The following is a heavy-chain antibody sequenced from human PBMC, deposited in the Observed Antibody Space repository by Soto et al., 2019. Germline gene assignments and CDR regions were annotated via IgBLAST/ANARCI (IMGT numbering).Heavy chain of an antibody. CDR2: IKHNGGKK. CDR1: GFTFSTYW. J-gene: IGHJ6*03. Sequence: PGGSLRLSCAASGFTFSTYWMSWVRQAPGKGLEWVANIKHNGGKKYYADSVKGRFTISRDNSKNTLYLQMNSLRAEDTAVYYCASCSGGSWPYYYYYMDVWGKGTTVTVSS. CDR3: ASCSGGSWPYYYYYMDV. D-gene: IGHD2-15*01. V-gene: IGHV3-7*01.